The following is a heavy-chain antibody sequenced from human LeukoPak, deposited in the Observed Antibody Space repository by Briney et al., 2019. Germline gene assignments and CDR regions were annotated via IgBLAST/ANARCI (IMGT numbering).Heavy chain of an antibody. D-gene: IGHD1-14*01. Sequence: GGSLRLSCAASGFTFSSYGMSWVRQAPGKGLEWVSAISGSGGSTYYADSVKGRFTISRDNSKNTLYLQMNSLRAEDTAVYYCAKDSDHDGHFDYWGQGTLVTVSS. J-gene: IGHJ4*02. CDR3: AKDSDHDGHFDY. V-gene: IGHV3-23*01. CDR1: GFTFSSYG. CDR2: ISGSGGST.